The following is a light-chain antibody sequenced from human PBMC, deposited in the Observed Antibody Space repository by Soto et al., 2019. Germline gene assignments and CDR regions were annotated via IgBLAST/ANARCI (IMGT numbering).Light chain of an antibody. J-gene: IGKJ1*01. CDR2: KAS. CDR3: QPYNSFPWT. Sequence: DIQMTQSPSTLSTSVGDRVTITCRASQSISSWLAWYQQKPGKAPKLLIYKASSLESGVPSRFSGSGSGTEFTLTISSVQPDDFATYHCQPYNSFPWTFGQGTMV. V-gene: IGKV1-5*03. CDR1: QSISSW.